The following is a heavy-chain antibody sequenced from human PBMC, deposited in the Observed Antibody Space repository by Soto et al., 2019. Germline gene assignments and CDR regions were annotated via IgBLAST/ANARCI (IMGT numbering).Heavy chain of an antibody. J-gene: IGHJ4*02. Sequence: QVQLQESGPGLVKPSQTLSLTCAVSGASISSGGAYYWSWIRQSPWKGLEWIGYIHYSGSTYYNSSLKSRVTMSVDTAKNRFSLKVSSVTAADTAVYYCARSPKGLGNFDYWGQGTLVTVSS. V-gene: IGHV4-30-4*01. CDR2: IHYSGST. CDR1: GASISSGGAYY. CDR3: ARSPKGLGNFDY. D-gene: IGHD3-10*01.